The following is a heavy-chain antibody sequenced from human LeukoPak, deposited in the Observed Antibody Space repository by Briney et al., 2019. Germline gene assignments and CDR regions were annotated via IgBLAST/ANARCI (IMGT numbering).Heavy chain of an antibody. J-gene: IGHJ4*02. CDR1: GGSISSGSYY. Sequence: SQTLSLTCTVSGGSISSGSYYWSWIRQPAGKGLEWIGRIYTSGSTNYNPSLKSRVTISVDTSKNQFSLKLSSVTAADTAVYYCARGRGGSYYIWGQGTLVTVSS. V-gene: IGHV4-61*02. CDR2: IYTSGST. D-gene: IGHD1-26*01. CDR3: ARGRGGSYYI.